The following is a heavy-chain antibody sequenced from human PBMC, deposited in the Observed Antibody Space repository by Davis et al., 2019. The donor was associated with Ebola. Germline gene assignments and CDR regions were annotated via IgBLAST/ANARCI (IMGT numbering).Heavy chain of an antibody. Sequence: GESLKISCGASGFTFSSYGMNWVRQAPGKGLEWVAVIWYDGSNKYYADSVKGRFTISRDNSKNTLYLQMNSLRAEDTAVYYCARESPVRAARPASPYWGQVTLVTVSS. J-gene: IGHJ4*02. CDR3: ARESPVRAARPASPY. CDR1: GFTFSSYG. CDR2: IWYDGSNK. V-gene: IGHV3-33*01. D-gene: IGHD6-6*01.